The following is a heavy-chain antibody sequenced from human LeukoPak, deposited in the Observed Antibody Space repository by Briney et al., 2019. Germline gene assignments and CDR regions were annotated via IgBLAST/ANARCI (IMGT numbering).Heavy chain of an antibody. CDR3: ARGGDSSGYSHDY. D-gene: IGHD3-22*01. J-gene: IGHJ4*02. Sequence: SETLSLTCAVSGYSISSGYYWGWIRQPPGKGLERIGSIYHSGRTYYNPSLKSRVTISVDTSKNQFSLKLNSVTAADTAVYYCARGGDSSGYSHDYWGQGTLVTVSS. CDR2: IYHSGRT. CDR1: GYSISSGYY. V-gene: IGHV4-38-2*01.